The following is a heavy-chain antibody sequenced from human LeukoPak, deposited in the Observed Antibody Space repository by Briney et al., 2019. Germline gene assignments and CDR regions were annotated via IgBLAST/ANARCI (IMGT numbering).Heavy chain of an antibody. Sequence: SDTLSLTCTVSGGSNSSYYWSWIRQPPGKGLEGIGYIYYSGSTNYNPFLKSRVTISVDTSKNQFSLKLSSVTAADTAVYYCARCFLRYFDWPLFDYWGQGTLVTVSS. D-gene: IGHD3-9*01. CDR3: ARCFLRYFDWPLFDY. CDR1: GGSNSSYY. J-gene: IGHJ4*02. V-gene: IGHV4-59*07. CDR2: IYYSGST.